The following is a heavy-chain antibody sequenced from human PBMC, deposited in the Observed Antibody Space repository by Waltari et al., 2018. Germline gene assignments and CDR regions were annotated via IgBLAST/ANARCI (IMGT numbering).Heavy chain of an antibody. Sequence: EVQLVEAGGGVVQPGGGLRLPFAAPGFTLGSNWLSSVCHAPGKGLGWVANIKQDGSEKYYVASVKGRFTISSDNAKNSLYLQMNSLRAEDTAVYYCARDQSDYDYFDYWGQGTLVTVSS. CDR3: ARDQSDYDYFDY. J-gene: IGHJ4*02. V-gene: IGHV3-7*03. CDR1: GFTLGSNW. D-gene: IGHD4-17*01. CDR2: IKQDGSEK.